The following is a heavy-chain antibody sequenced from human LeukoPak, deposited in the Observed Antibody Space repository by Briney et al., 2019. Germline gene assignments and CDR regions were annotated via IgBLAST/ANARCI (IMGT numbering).Heavy chain of an antibody. V-gene: IGHV4-38-2*02. Sequence: PSETLSLTCSVSGYSISSGYYWGWIRQPPGKGLEWIGSIYQSGSTYYNPSLKSRVTISVDASRNQFSLKLSSVTAADTAVYYCARESIVGATNPVYYFDYWGQGTLVTVSS. D-gene: IGHD1-26*01. CDR2: IYQSGST. J-gene: IGHJ4*02. CDR3: ARESIVGATNPVYYFDY. CDR1: GYSISSGYY.